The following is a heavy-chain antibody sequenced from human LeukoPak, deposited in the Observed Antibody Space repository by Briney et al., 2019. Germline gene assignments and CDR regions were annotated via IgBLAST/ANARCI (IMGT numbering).Heavy chain of an antibody. D-gene: IGHD6-13*01. J-gene: IGHJ4*02. Sequence: PGGSLRLSCAASGFTVSSNYMGWVRQAPGKGLEWVSVIYSGGSTYYADSVKGRFTISRDNSKNTLYLQMNSLRAEDTAVYYCVRARAGAGTFFFDYWGQGTLVTVSS. CDR3: VRARAGAGTFFFDY. CDR2: IYSGGST. CDR1: GFTVSSNY. V-gene: IGHV3-53*01.